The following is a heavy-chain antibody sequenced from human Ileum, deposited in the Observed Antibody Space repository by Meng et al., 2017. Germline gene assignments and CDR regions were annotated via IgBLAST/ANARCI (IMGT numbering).Heavy chain of an antibody. CDR3: VSDFREVAGSSV. V-gene: IGHV3-74*01. J-gene: IGHJ3*01. D-gene: IGHD6-19*01. CDR1: GFTFTNSW. Sequence: GGSLRLSCAASGFTFTNSWMNWVRQAPGTGLVWVSRVNVDGMSTNYADSVKGRFTISRDNAKDTLYLQMNSLRAEDTAVYYCVSDFREVAGSSVWGQGTMVTVSS. CDR2: VNVDGMST.